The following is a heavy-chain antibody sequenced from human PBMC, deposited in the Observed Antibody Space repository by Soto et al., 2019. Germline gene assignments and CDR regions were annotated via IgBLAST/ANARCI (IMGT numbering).Heavy chain of an antibody. CDR1: GGSISSSSYY. CDR2: IYYSGST. J-gene: IGHJ5*02. CDR3: ARGGKRITMVRGVIRINWFDP. Sequence: TSETLSLTCTVSGGSISSSSYYWGWIRQPPGKGLEWIGSIYYSGSTYYNPSLKSRVTISVDTSKNQFSLKLSSVTAADTAVYYCARGGKRITMVRGVIRINWFDPWGQGTLVTVSS. V-gene: IGHV4-39*01. D-gene: IGHD3-10*01.